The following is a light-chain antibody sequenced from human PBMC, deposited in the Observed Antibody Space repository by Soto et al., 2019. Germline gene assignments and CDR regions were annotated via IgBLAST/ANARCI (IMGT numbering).Light chain of an antibody. Sequence: IQLTQTPSTLSGSVGDRGTIGCRASQTISSWLAWYQQKPGKAPKLPIYKASTLKSGVPSRFSGSGSGTEFTLTISSLQPDDFATYYCQHYNSYSEAFGQGTKVDI. CDR1: QTISSW. V-gene: IGKV1-5*03. CDR3: QHYNSYSEA. CDR2: KAS. J-gene: IGKJ1*01.